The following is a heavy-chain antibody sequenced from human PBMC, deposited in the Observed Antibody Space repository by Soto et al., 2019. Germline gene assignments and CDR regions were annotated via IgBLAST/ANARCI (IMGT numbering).Heavy chain of an antibody. J-gene: IGHJ6*03. V-gene: IGHV1-3*01. CDR2: INAGNGNT. CDR3: AGDKCSSTSGYAFYYYYMDV. CDR1: GYTFTSYA. D-gene: IGHD2-2*01. Sequence: QVQLVQSGAEVKKPGASVKVSCKASGYTFTSYAMHWVRQAPGQRLEWMGWINAGNGNTKYSQKFQGRVTITRDTSASTAYMELSSLRSEDTAVYYCAGDKCSSTSGYAFYYYYMDVWGKGTTVTVSS.